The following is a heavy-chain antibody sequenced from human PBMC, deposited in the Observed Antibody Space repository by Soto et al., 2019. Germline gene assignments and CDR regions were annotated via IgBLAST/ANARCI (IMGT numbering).Heavy chain of an antibody. D-gene: IGHD2-2*01. CDR1: GGSVITESYY. CDR2: IHHSGST. V-gene: IGHV4-61*01. CDR3: AQEAVPAAQLDF. J-gene: IGHJ4*02. Sequence: SETXSLTCTVSGGSVITESYYRSWIRQYPAKGLEWIGYIHHSGSTNYNPSFQSRLTISIDTSRNQFSLKLSSVTAADTSIYYCAQEAVPAAQLDFWGQGILGTGSS.